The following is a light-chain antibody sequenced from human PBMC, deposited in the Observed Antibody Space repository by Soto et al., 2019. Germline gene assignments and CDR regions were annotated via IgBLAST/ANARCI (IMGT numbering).Light chain of an antibody. V-gene: IGKV1-9*01. CDR1: QGISSY. J-gene: IGKJ4*01. CDR3: QQLNSYPLT. CDR2: AAS. Sequence: DIQLTQSPSFLSASVGDRVAITCRASQGISSYLAWYQQKPGKAPRLLIYAASTLQSGVPSRFSGSGSGTEFTLTISSLQPEDFATSYCQQLNSYPLTFGGGTKVEIK.